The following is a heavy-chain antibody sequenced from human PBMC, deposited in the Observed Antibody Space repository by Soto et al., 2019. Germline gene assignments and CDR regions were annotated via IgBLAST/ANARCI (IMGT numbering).Heavy chain of an antibody. V-gene: IGHV1-18*01. CDR3: TRHDSNYDFWSGSPPRYGMDV. D-gene: IGHD3-3*01. CDR2: ISGYDGRT. J-gene: IGHJ6*02. Sequence: APGQGLEWMGWISGYDGRTNFAQKVQDRVTMTTDTSTSTVYMELRSLKTEDTAVYYCTRHDSNYDFWSGSPPRYGMDVWGQGTTVTVSS.